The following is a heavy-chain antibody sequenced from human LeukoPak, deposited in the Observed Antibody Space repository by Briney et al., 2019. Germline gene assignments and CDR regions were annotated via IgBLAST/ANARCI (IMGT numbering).Heavy chain of an antibody. J-gene: IGHJ4*02. V-gene: IGHV3-30*18. Sequence: PGRSLRLSCAASGFTFSSYGMHWVRQAPGKGLEWVAVISSDGSNKYYADSVKGRFTISRDNSKNTLYLQMNSPRAEDTAVYYCAKDWRYSDYWGQGTLVTVSS. CDR3: AKDWRYSDY. CDR1: GFTFSSYG. D-gene: IGHD3-3*01. CDR2: ISSDGSNK.